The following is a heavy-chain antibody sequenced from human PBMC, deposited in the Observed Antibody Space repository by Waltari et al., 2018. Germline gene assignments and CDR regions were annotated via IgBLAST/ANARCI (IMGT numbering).Heavy chain of an antibody. Sequence: QVQLVQSGAEVKKPGASVKVSCKASGYTFTGYYIHWVRQAPGQGVEWMGWLDPKSGGTHFSQKLQDRVTMTRDTSIGTAYMGLSRLKSDDTAVYYCARPRRYCTGGTCYSNWLDPWGQGTLVTVSS. CDR1: GYTFTGYY. CDR2: LDPKSGGT. D-gene: IGHD2-15*01. J-gene: IGHJ5*02. CDR3: ARPRRYCTGGTCYSNWLDP. V-gene: IGHV1-2*02.